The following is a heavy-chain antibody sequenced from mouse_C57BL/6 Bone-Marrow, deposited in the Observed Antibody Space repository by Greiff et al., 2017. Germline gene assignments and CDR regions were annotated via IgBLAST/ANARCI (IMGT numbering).Heavy chain of an antibody. CDR1: YTFSRRVH. J-gene: IGHJ4*01. D-gene: IGHD1-1*02. V-gene: IGHV1-87*01. Sequence: VKLMESGPELARPWASVKISCQAFYTFSRRVHFAIRDPNYWLQWVKQRPGQGLEWIGAIYPGHGDTNYNQKFKCKATLTADKSSSAAYMQLSSLTSEDSAVYYCAYYAIGGMDYWGQGTSVTVSS. CDR3: SEDSAVYYCAYYAIGGMDY. CDR2: GQGLEWIG.